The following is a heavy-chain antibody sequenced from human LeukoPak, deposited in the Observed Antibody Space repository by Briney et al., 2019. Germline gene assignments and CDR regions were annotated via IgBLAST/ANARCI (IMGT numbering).Heavy chain of an antibody. J-gene: IGHJ6*02. Sequence: PSETLSLTCTVSGGSLSKYYWSWTRQAPGKGLEWIGNIYNTGSTNYNPSLMSRVTILVDTSKNQFSLKLSSVTAADTAVYYCARDHSGSYSYYHYYYGLDVWGQGTTVSVSS. D-gene: IGHD1-26*01. CDR1: GGSLSKYY. CDR3: ARDHSGSYSYYHYYYGLDV. CDR2: IYNTGST. V-gene: IGHV4-59*12.